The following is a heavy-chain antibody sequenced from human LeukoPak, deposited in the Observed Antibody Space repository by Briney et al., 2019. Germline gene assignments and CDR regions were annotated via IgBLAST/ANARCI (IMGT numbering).Heavy chain of an antibody. CDR3: ASLGCTSTSCYNY. CDR2: ISSSGSTI. Sequence: GGSLRLSCAASGFTFSDYYMSWIRQAPGKGLEWVSYISSSGSTIYYTDSVKGRFTISRDNAKNSLYLQMNSLRAEDTAVYYCASLGCTSTSCYNYWGQGTLVTVSS. CDR1: GFTFSDYY. J-gene: IGHJ4*02. D-gene: IGHD2-2*02. V-gene: IGHV3-11*04.